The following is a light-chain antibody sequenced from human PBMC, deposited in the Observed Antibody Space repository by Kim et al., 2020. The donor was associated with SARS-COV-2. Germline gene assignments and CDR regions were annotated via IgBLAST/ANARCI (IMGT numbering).Light chain of an antibody. CDR3: QQYDNLLWT. V-gene: IGKV1-33*01. J-gene: IGKJ1*01. Sequence: DIQMTQSPSSLSASVGDRVTITCQASQDISNYLNWYQQKPGKAPKLLIYDASNLETGVPSRFSGSGSGTKFSFTISSLQPEDIAIYYCQQYDNLLWTFGQGTKVDIK. CDR1: QDISNY. CDR2: DAS.